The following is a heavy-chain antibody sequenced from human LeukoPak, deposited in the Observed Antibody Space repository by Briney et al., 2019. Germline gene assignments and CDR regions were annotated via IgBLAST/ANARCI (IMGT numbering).Heavy chain of an antibody. CDR1: GYTFTGHY. J-gene: IGHJ6*02. V-gene: IGHV1-2*02. CDR3: ARNDYGDFSYYFYGMDV. CDR2: INPNTGGT. Sequence: GASVKVSFKASGYTFTGHYMHWVRQAPGQGLEWMGWINPNTGGTVYAQKFQGRVTMTRDTSISTAYMELSRLASDDTAVYYCARNDYGDFSYYFYGMDVWGQGTTVTVSS. D-gene: IGHD4-17*01.